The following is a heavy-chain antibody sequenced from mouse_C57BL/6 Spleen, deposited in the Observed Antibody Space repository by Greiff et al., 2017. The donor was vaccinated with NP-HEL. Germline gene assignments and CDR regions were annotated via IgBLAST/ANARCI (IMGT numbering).Heavy chain of an antibody. Sequence: VHVKQSGAELVRPGAPVKLSCTASGFNIKDDYMHWVKQRPEQGLEWIGWIDPENGDTEYASKFQGKATITADTSSNTAYLQLSSLTSEDTAVYYCTTPGSSYWFAYWGQGTLVTVSA. CDR2: IDPENGDT. CDR1: GFNIKDDY. D-gene: IGHD1-1*01. CDR3: TTPGSSYWFAY. J-gene: IGHJ3*01. V-gene: IGHV14-4*01.